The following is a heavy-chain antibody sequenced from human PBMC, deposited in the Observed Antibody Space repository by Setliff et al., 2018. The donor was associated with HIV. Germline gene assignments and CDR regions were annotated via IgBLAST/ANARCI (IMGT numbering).Heavy chain of an antibody. D-gene: IGHD5-18*01. CDR3: TRAGYGHGFDI. CDR1: GFTFSDHY. V-gene: IGHV3-72*01. CDR2: IANKADRHTI. J-gene: IGHJ6*02. Sequence: GGSLRLSCAASGFTFSDHYMDWVRQSPGKGLEWVGRIANKADRHTIQYAASVQGRFTISRDDSKNSLYLQMSNLQAEDTALYYCTRAGYGHGFDIWGQGTTVTVSS.